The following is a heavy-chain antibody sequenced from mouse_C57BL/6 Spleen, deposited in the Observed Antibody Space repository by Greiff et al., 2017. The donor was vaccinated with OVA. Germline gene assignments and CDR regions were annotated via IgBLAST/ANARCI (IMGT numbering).Heavy chain of an antibody. V-gene: IGHV1-52*01. J-gene: IGHJ3*01. D-gene: IGHD1-1*01. CDR3: ARGYYGSSPENWFAY. Sequence: VQLQQPGAELVRPGSSVKLSCKASGYTFTSYWMHWVKQRPIQGLEWIGNIDPSDSETHSHQKFKDKATLTVDKSSSTAYMQLSSLTSEDSAVYYCARGYYGSSPENWFAYWGQGTLVTVSA. CDR1: GYTFTSYW. CDR2: IDPSDSET.